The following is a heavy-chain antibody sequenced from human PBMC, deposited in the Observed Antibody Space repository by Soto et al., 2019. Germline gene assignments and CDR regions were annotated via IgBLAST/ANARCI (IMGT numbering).Heavy chain of an antibody. J-gene: IGHJ4*02. V-gene: IGHV3-23*01. Sequence: PGGSLRLSCAASGFTFSSYAMSWVRQAPGKGLEWVSAISGSGGSTYYADSVKGRFTISRDNSKNTLYLQMNSLRAEDTAVYYCAKDRPVDSSGWYPVYYFDYWGQGTLVTVSS. D-gene: IGHD6-19*01. CDR1: GFTFSSYA. CDR3: AKDRPVDSSGWYPVYYFDY. CDR2: ISGSGGST.